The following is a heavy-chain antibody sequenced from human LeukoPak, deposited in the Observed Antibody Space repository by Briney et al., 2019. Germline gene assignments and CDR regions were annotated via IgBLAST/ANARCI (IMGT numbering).Heavy chain of an antibody. J-gene: IGHJ5*02. CDR3: LRGVGVSRLNYFDP. CDR1: GFTFSSFG. V-gene: IGHV3-33*01. CDR2: IWYDASNK. Sequence: GGSLRLSCAASGFTFSSFGMHRVRQAPGKGLEWVAVIWYDASNKYYADSVKGRFTISRDNSKNTLFLQMNSLRDDDTAVYYCLRGVGVSRLNYFDPWGQGTLVIVSS. D-gene: IGHD6-13*01.